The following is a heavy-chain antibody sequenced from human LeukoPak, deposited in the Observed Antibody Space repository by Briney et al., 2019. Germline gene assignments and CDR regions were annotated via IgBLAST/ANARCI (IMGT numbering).Heavy chain of an antibody. CDR2: IFSNGEK. CDR3: ARYYGSGSFDY. CDR1: GFSLSNARMG. V-gene: IGHV2-26*01. D-gene: IGHD3-10*01. Sequence: ESGPKLVNPTETLTLTCTVSGFSLSNARMGVSWIRQPPGKALEWLAHIFSNGEKSYSTSLKSRLTISKDTSKSQVVLTMTNMDPVDTATYYCARYYGSGSFDYWGQGTLVTVSS. J-gene: IGHJ4*02.